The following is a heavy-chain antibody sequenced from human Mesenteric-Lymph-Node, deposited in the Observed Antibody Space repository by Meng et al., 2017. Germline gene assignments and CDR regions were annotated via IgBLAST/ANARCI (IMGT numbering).Heavy chain of an antibody. CDR2: ISWNSGSI. V-gene: IGHV3-9*01. Sequence: SLKISCAASGFTFDDYAMHWVRQAPGKGLEWVSGISWNSGSIGYADSVKGRFTISRDNAKNTVYLQMHSLRDEDSAIYYCARVRADCGGDCHAVVVAFDIWGQGTRVTVSS. D-gene: IGHD2-21*02. CDR1: GFTFDDYA. CDR3: ARVRADCGGDCHAVVVAFDI. J-gene: IGHJ3*02.